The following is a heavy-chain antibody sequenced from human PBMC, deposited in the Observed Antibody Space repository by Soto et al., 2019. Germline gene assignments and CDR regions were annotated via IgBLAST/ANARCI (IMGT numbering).Heavy chain of an antibody. D-gene: IGHD3-3*01. CDR1: GGSISSGGYY. CDR2: IYPSGST. J-gene: IGHJ6*02. CDR3: AGDKRVSIFGGVIEGYPTDYCCRDL. V-gene: IGHV4-30-2*01. Sequence: SETLSLTCAVSGGSISSGGYYWSWIRQPPGKGLEWIGYIYPSGSTYYNPSLESRVTISVDTSKNQFSLKLTSVTAADTAVYYCAGDKRVSIFGGVIEGYPTDYCCRDLGGQSTTVTV.